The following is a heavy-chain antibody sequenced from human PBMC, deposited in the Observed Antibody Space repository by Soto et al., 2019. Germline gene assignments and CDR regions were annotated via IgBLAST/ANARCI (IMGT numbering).Heavy chain of an antibody. CDR2: ISGSGGST. CDR1: GFTFSSYA. J-gene: IGHJ3*02. V-gene: IGHV3-23*01. D-gene: IGHD6-19*01. Sequence: PGGSLRLSCAASGFTFSSYAMSWVRQAPGKGLEWVSAISGSGGSTYYADSVKGRFTISRDNAKNTLYLQMNSLRAEDTAVYYCARGLIAVAGTFAFDIWGQGTMVTVSS. CDR3: ARGLIAVAGTFAFDI.